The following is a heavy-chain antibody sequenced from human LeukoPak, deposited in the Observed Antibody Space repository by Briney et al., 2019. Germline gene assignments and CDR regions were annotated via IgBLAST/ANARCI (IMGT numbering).Heavy chain of an antibody. CDR2: IWYDGSNK. D-gene: IGHD4-17*01. CDR1: GFTFSSYG. V-gene: IGHV3-33*01. Sequence: PGGPLRLSCAASGFTFSSYGMHWVRQAPGKGLEWVAVIWYDGSNKYYADSVKGRFTISRDNSKNTLYLQMNSLRAEDTAVYYCARGPYGDYQKAYFDYWGQGTLVTVSS. J-gene: IGHJ4*02. CDR3: ARGPYGDYQKAYFDY.